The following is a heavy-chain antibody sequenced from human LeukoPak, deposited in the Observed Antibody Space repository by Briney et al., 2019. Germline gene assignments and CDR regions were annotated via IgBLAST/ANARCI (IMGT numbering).Heavy chain of an antibody. CDR3: ARATYYYDSGTYQVFDI. V-gene: IGHV4-59*01. D-gene: IGHD3-10*01. CDR2: IYSSAST. Sequence: SETLSLTCTVSGGSISSYYWNWVRQPPGKGLEWIGYIYSSASTNYNPSLESRVTISADTSKNRFSLKLNSVTAADTAVYYCARATYYYDSGTYQVFDIWGQGTMVTVSS. CDR1: GGSISSYY. J-gene: IGHJ3*02.